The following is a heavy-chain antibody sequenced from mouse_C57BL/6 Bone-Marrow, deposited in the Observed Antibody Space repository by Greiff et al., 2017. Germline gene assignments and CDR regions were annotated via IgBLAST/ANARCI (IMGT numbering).Heavy chain of an antibody. J-gene: IGHJ4*01. V-gene: IGHV1-5*01. Sequence: EVQLQQSGTVLARPGASVKMSCKTSGYTFTSYWMHWVKQRPGQGLEWIGAIYPGNSDTSYNQKFKGKAKLTAVTSASTAYMELSSLTNEDSAVYYCTRLRDGYYDYYYAMDYWGQGTSVTVSS. CDR3: TRLRDGYYDYYYAMDY. CDR2: IYPGNSDT. CDR1: GYTFTSYW. D-gene: IGHD2-3*01.